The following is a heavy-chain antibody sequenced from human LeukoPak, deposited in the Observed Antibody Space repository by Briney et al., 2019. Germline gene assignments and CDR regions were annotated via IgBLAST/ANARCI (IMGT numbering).Heavy chain of an antibody. J-gene: IGHJ4*02. Sequence: SETLSLTCTVSGGSIRSSYYYWGWIRQPPGKGLEWIGSIYDSGSTYYNPSLKSRVTISVDASKNQFSLKLSSVTAADTAVYYCATVAAAGTDDYWGQGTLVTVSS. D-gene: IGHD6-13*01. V-gene: IGHV4-39*07. CDR2: IYDSGST. CDR1: GGSIRSSYYY. CDR3: ATVAAAGTDDY.